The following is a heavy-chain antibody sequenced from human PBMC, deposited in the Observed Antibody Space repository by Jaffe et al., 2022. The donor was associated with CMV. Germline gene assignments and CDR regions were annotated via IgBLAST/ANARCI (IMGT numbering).Heavy chain of an antibody. CDR2: ITGTGGNT. V-gene: IGHV3-23*01. CDR1: GFIFSSYT. D-gene: IGHD5-12*01. CDR3: AKDAVRGDGVYDFDY. Sequence: EVQLLESGGDLVQPGGSLRLSCTASGFIFSSYTMTWVRQAPGKGLEWVSSITGTGGNTYYADSVKGRFTLSRDNSKNTLYLQMNSLRAEDTAVYYCAKDAVRGDGVYDFDYWGQGTLVTVSS. J-gene: IGHJ4*02.